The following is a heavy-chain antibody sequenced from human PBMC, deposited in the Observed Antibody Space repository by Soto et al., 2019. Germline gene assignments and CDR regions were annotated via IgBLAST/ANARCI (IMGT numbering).Heavy chain of an antibody. CDR3: ARGAIVAVPAALSSYHDYTNYRFDS. Sequence: QVQLAQSGAEMTKPGSSVKVSCRASGGSFSDFAFSWVRQAPGQGLEWMGGIIPMFAATTYAQRLQDRVTITADASTNTVYLALNRLTSEHTAIYYCARGAIVAVPAALSSYHDYTNYRFDSWGQGTLVTVSS. V-gene: IGHV1-69*01. D-gene: IGHD2-15*01. CDR2: IIPMFAAT. J-gene: IGHJ4*02. CDR1: GGSFSDFA.